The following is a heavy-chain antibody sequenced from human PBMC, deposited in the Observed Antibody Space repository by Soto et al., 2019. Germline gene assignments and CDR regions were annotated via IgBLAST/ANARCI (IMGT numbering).Heavy chain of an antibody. V-gene: IGHV3-7*01. D-gene: IGHD6-13*01. Sequence: GGSLRLSCAASGFTFSSYWMSWVRQAPGKGLEWVANIKQDGSEKYYVDSVKGRFTISRDNAKNSLYLQMNSLRAEDTAVYDCARVPIAAAGADAFDIWGQGTMVTVSS. CDR1: GFTFSSYW. J-gene: IGHJ3*02. CDR3: ARVPIAAAGADAFDI. CDR2: IKQDGSEK.